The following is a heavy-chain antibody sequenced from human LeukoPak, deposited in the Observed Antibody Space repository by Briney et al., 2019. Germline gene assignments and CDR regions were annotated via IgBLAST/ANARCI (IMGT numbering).Heavy chain of an antibody. CDR3: ARDSRVPAATVNDY. Sequence: ASVKVSCKASGYTFTSYGISWVRQAPGQGLEWMGWISAYNGNTNYAQKLQGRVTMTTDISTSTAYMELRSLRSDDTAVYYCARDSRVPAATVNDYWGQGTLVTVSS. CDR1: GYTFTSYG. V-gene: IGHV1-18*01. J-gene: IGHJ4*02. D-gene: IGHD2-2*01. CDR2: ISAYNGNT.